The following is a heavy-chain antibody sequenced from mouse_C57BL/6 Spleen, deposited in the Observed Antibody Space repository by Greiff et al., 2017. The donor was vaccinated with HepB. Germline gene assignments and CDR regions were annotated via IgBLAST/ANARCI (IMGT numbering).Heavy chain of an antibody. CDR2: INPSSGYT. J-gene: IGHJ1*03. D-gene: IGHD1-1*01. CDR1: GYTFTSYS. CDR3: AREGYYGSSYEWYFDV. Sequence: QVQLQQSGAELARPGASVKMSCKASGYTFTSYSMHWVKQRPGQGLEWIGYINPSSGYTKYNQKFKDKATLTVDKSSSTTYMQLSSLTSEDSAVYYCAREGYYGSSYEWYFDVWGTGTTVTVAS. V-gene: IGHV1-4*01.